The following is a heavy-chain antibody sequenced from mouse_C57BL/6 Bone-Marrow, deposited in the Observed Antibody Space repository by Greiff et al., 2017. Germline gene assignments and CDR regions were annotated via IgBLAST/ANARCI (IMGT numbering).Heavy chain of an antibody. CDR2: LYPRSGNT. V-gene: IGHV1-81*01. CDR3: ARTGGNQDRCFGV. J-gene: IGHJ1*03. D-gene: IGHD1-1*02. CDR1: GYTFTSYG. Sequence: QVQLQQSGAELARPGASVKLSCKASGYTFTSYGISWVKQRTGQGLEWIGELYPRSGNTNYNEKFKGKDTLTADKSSSKAYMELRSLTSEDASVYFCARTGGNQDRCFGVWGTGTTVTVSS.